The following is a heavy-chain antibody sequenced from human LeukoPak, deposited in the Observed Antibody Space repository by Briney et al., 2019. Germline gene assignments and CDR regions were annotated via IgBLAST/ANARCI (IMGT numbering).Heavy chain of an antibody. CDR1: GFTFSSYG. Sequence: GGSLRLSCAASGFTFSSYGMHWVRQAPGKGLEWVAFIRYDGSNKYYADSVKGRFTISRDNSKNTLYLQMNSLRAEDTAVYYCAKPVREYSSSWYAYWGQGTLVTVSS. V-gene: IGHV3-30*02. CDR2: IRYDGSNK. D-gene: IGHD6-13*01. CDR3: AKPVREYSSSWYAY. J-gene: IGHJ4*02.